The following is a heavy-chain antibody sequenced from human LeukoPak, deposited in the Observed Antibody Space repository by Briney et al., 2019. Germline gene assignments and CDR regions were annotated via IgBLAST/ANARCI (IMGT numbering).Heavy chain of an antibody. D-gene: IGHD3-22*01. J-gene: IGHJ4*02. Sequence: GGSLRLSCAASGFTFRSYAMSWVRQAPGKGLEWVSVISASGGRTAYTDSVKGRFTVSRDNSKNALYLQMNSLRAEDTAVYFCVEGGAPSYYDGSGDAYFDYWGQGTLVTVSS. CDR2: ISASGGRT. V-gene: IGHV3-23*01. CDR3: VEGGAPSYYDGSGDAYFDY. CDR1: GFTFRSYA.